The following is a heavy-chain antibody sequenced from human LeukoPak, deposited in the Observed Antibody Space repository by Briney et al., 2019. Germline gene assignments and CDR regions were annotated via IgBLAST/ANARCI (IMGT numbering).Heavy chain of an antibody. Sequence: SETLSLTCTVSGGSISSYYWSWIRQPPGKGLEWIGYIYYSGSTNYNPSLKSRVTISVDTYKNQFSLKLSSATAADTAMYYCARLNSGWYPDYWGQGTLVTVSS. D-gene: IGHD6-19*01. CDR2: IYYSGST. J-gene: IGHJ4*02. V-gene: IGHV4-59*08. CDR3: ARLNSGWYPDY. CDR1: GGSISSYY.